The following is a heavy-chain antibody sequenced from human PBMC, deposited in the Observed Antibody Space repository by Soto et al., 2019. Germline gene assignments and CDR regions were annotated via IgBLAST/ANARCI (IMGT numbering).Heavy chain of an antibody. V-gene: IGHV3-74*01. Sequence: TGGSLRLSCAVSVFTFSSYWMHWVRQAPGKGLVWVSRINSDGSSTSYADSVKGRFTISRDNAKNTLYLQMNSLRAEDTAVYYCARARIAVAGFDYWGQGTLVTVSS. D-gene: IGHD6-19*01. J-gene: IGHJ4*02. CDR2: INSDGSST. CDR1: VFTFSSYW. CDR3: ARARIAVAGFDY.